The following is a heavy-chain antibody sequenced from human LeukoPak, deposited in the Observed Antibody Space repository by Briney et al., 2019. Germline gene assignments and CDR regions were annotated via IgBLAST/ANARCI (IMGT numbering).Heavy chain of an antibody. D-gene: IGHD1-26*01. CDR3: ARGGGSYHY. CDR2: IYTSGST. Sequence: PSETLSLTCTVSGGSISSGSYYWSWIRQPAGKGLEWIGRIYTSGSTSYNPSLKSRVTISVDTSKNQFSLKLSSVTAADTAVYYCARGGGSYHYWGQGTLVTVSS. J-gene: IGHJ4*02. V-gene: IGHV4-61*02. CDR1: GGSISSGSYY.